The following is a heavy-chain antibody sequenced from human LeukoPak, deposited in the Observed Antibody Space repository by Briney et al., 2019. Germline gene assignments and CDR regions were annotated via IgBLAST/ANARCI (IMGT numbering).Heavy chain of an antibody. V-gene: IGHV3-23*01. CDR2: ISGSGGST. Sequence: GGSLRLSCAASGFTFSSYAMSWVRRAPGKGLEWVSAISGSGGSTYYADSVKGRFTISRDNSKNTLYLQMNSLRAEDTAVYYCAKSSGSHQASDYWGQGTLVTVSS. CDR1: GFTFSSYA. CDR3: AKSSGSHQASDY. J-gene: IGHJ4*02. D-gene: IGHD6-6*01.